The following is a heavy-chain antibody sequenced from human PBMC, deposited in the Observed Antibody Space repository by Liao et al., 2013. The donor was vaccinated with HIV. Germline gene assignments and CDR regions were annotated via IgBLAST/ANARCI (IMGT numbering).Heavy chain of an antibody. V-gene: IGHV4-34*02. CDR1: GGSLSGYY. J-gene: IGHJ6*03. D-gene: IGHD2-15*01. CDR2: ISHGGDT. Sequence: QVQLQQWGAGLLRPSETLSLRCAVYGGSLSGYYWSWIRQSPGQGLEWIGEISHGGDTNYNPSLKSRVSISLDTSNNQFSLKVRSVTAADTAVYYCARVVVPIYYLYIDVWAKGPRSSSP. CDR3: ARVVVPIYYLYIDV.